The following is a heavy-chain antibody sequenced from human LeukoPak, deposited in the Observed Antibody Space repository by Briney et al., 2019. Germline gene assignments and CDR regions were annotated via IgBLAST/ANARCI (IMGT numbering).Heavy chain of an antibody. Sequence: PSETLSLTCTVSGGSISSSSYYWSWIRQPAGKGLEWIGRIYTSGSTNYNPSLKSRVTISLDTSKNQFSLKLSSVTAADTAVYYCARSNRVGFFDPWGQGTLVTVSS. V-gene: IGHV4-61*02. CDR1: GGSISSSSYY. CDR3: ARSNRVGFFDP. J-gene: IGHJ5*02. CDR2: IYTSGST. D-gene: IGHD2/OR15-2a*01.